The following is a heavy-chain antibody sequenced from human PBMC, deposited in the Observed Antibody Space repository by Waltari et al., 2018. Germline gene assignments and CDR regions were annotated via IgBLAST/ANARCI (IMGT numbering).Heavy chain of an antibody. CDR3: ARPRYDILRVYWYFDL. CDR1: GGSISSSSYY. J-gene: IGHJ2*01. V-gene: IGHV4-39*01. CDR2: IYYSGST. Sequence: QLQLQESGPGLVKPSETLSLTCTVSGGSISSSSYYWGWIRQPPGKGLEWIGSIYYSGSTYYNPALKSRVTISVDTSKNQFSLKLSSVTAADTAVYYCARPRYDILRVYWYFDLWGRGTLVTVSS. D-gene: IGHD3-9*01.